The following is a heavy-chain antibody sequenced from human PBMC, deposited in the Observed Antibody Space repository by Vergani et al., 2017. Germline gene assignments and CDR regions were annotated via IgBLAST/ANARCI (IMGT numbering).Heavy chain of an antibody. D-gene: IGHD2-21*02. CDR1: GFTFSSYG. CDR3: ARATSDYLAYCGGDCPYYFDY. J-gene: IGHJ4*02. CDR2: INWNGGST. Sequence: VQLVESGGGVVQPGRSLRLSCAASGFTFSSYGMHWVRQAPGKGLEWVSGINWNGGSTGYADSVKGRFTISRDNAKNSLYLQMNSLRAEDTALYYCARATSDYLAYCGGDCPYYFDYWGQGTLVTVSS. V-gene: IGHV3-20*04.